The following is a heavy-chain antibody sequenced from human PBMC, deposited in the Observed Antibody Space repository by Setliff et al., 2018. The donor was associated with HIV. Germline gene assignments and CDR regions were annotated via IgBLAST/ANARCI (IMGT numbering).Heavy chain of an antibody. CDR1: AGTVSTYG. J-gene: IGHJ4*02. CDR3: ARRSGWYDY. CDR2: ITPIFGAP. D-gene: IGHD6-19*01. V-gene: IGHV1-69*13. Sequence: SVKVSCKASAGTVSTYGISWVRQAPGQGLEWMGRITPIFGAPNYAQRFQGRVTITADESTSTAYMELSSLRSEDTAVYYCARRSGWYDYWGQGTLVTVSS.